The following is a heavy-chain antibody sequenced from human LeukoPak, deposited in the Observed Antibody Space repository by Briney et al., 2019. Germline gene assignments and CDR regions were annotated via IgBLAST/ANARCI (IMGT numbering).Heavy chain of an antibody. J-gene: IGHJ6*03. CDR3: ARGPDVSSSPPYNYYYYMDV. D-gene: IGHD6-6*01. Sequence: SETLSLTYAVYGGSFSGYYWSWIRQPPGKGLEWIGEINHSGSTNYNPSLKSRVTISVDTSKNQFSLKLSSVTAADTAVYYCARGPDVSSSPPYNYYYYMDVWGKGTTVTVSS. CDR2: INHSGST. CDR1: GGSFSGYY. V-gene: IGHV4-34*01.